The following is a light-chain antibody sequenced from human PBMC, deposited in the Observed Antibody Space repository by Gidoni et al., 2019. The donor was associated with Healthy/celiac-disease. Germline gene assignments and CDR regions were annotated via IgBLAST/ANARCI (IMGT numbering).Light chain of an antibody. CDR2: EVS. Sequence: QSALTQPASVSGSPGQSITISCTGTRSDVGGYNYVSCYQQHPGKAPKLMIYEVSNRPSGVSNRFSGSKSGNTASLTISGLQAEDEADYYCSSYTSSSTLEVFGTGTKVTVL. J-gene: IGLJ1*01. CDR3: SSYTSSSTLEV. CDR1: RSDVGGYNY. V-gene: IGLV2-14*01.